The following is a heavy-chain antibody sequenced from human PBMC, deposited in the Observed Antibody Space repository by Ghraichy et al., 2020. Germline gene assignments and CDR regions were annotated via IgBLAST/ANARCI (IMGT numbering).Heavy chain of an antibody. CDR3: ARDMACIPPLVGGVHC. J-gene: IGHJ4*01. CDR1: GFTFSSYS. V-gene: IGHV3-21*01. Sequence: GGSLRLSCAASGFTFSSYSMNWVRQAPGKGLEWVSSISSSSSYIYYADSVKGRFTISRDNAKNSLYLQMNSLRAEDTAVYYCARDMACIPPLVGGVHCWGQGTLVTVSS. D-gene: IGHD3-16*01. CDR2: ISSSSSYI.